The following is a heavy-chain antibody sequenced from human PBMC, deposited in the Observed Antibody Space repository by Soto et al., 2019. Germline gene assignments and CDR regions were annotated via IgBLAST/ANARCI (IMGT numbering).Heavy chain of an antibody. J-gene: IGHJ6*02. Sequence: ASVKVSCKASGYTFTSYDINWVRQATGQGLEWMGWMNPNSGNTGYAQKFQGRVTMTRNTFISTAYMELSSLRSEDTAVYYCASISHYTMIGYYYGMDVWGQGTTVTVSS. D-gene: IGHD3-10*02. V-gene: IGHV1-8*01. CDR3: ASISHYTMIGYYYGMDV. CDR2: MNPNSGNT. CDR1: GYTFTSYD.